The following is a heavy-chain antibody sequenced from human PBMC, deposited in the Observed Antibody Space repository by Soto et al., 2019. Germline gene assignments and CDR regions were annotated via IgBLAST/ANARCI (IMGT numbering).Heavy chain of an antibody. Sequence: LRLSCAASGFTFSSYAMSWVRQAPGKGLEWVSAISGSGGSTYYADSVKGRFTISRDNSKNTLYLQMNSLRAEDTAVYYCAKDYESPYYYGMDVWGQGTTVTVSS. J-gene: IGHJ6*02. CDR1: GFTFSSYA. V-gene: IGHV3-23*01. CDR3: AKDYESPYYYGMDV. D-gene: IGHD3-16*01. CDR2: ISGSGGST.